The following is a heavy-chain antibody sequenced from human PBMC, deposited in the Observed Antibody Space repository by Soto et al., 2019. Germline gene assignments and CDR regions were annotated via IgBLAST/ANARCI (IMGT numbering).Heavy chain of an antibody. Sequence: ASVKVSCKASGYTFTSCDINWVRLATGQGLEWMGWMNPNSGNTAYAQKFQGRVTMTRNTSISTAYMELSRLRSDDTAVYYCARGPYYGSGSYYYYWGQGTLVTVSS. D-gene: IGHD3-10*01. J-gene: IGHJ4*02. V-gene: IGHV1-8*01. CDR1: GYTFTSCD. CDR2: MNPNSGNT. CDR3: ARGPYYGSGSYYYY.